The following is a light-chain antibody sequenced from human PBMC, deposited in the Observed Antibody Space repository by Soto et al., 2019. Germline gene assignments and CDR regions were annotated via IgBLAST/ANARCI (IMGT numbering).Light chain of an antibody. CDR3: YSYTSSSTYV. J-gene: IGLJ1*01. CDR2: DVS. Sequence: QSALTQPASVSGSPGQSITISCTGTSSDVGGYNYVSWYQQHPAKAPKVMIYDVSNRPSGVSNRFAGSKSGNTASLTISGLQAEDEADYYCYSYTSSSTYVFGTGTKLTVL. CDR1: SSDVGGYNY. V-gene: IGLV2-14*03.